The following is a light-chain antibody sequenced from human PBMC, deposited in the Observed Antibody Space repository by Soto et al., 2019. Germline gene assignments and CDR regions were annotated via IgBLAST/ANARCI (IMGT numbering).Light chain of an antibody. CDR3: MQALQTPPFT. V-gene: IGKV2-28*01. CDR1: QSLLYSNGYNY. Sequence: DIVMTQSPLSLPVTPGEPASISCRSSQSLLYSNGYNYLDWYLQKPGQSPQLLIYLSSNRASGVPDRFSGSGSGTDFTLKISRVEAEDVGLYFCMQALQTPPFTFGQGTRLEIK. CDR2: LSS. J-gene: IGKJ5*01.